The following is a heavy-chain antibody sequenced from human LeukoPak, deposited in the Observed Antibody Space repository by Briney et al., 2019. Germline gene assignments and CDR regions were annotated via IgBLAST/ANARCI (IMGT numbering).Heavy chain of an antibody. V-gene: IGHV3-30-3*01. J-gene: IGHJ4*02. CDR2: ISYDGSNK. CDR1: GFTFGSYA. Sequence: GGSLRLSCAASGFTFGSYAMHWVRQAPGKGLEWVAVISYDGSNKYYADSVKGRFTISRDNSKNTLYLQMNSLRAEDTAVYYCARDPSGHYYFDYWGQGTLVTVSS. D-gene: IGHD3-3*02. CDR3: ARDPSGHYYFDY.